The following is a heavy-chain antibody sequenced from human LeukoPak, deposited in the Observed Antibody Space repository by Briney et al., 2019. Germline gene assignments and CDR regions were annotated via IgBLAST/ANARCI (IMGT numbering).Heavy chain of an antibody. CDR2: IIPIFGTA. J-gene: IGHJ6*03. Sequence: EASVKVSCKASGGTFSSYAISWVRQAPGQGLEWMGGIIPIFGTANYAQKFQGRVTITADESTSTAYMELSSLRSEDTAVYYCAIVVVAATRVEYYYYYMDVWGKGTTVTISS. V-gene: IGHV1-69*13. CDR1: GGTFSSYA. D-gene: IGHD2-15*01. CDR3: AIVVVAATRVEYYYYYMDV.